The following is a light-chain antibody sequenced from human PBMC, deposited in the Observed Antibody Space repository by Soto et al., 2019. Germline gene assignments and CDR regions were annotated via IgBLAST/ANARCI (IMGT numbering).Light chain of an antibody. V-gene: IGLV2-14*01. Sequence: QAVVTQPASVSGSPGQSITISCTGTSSDVGGYNYVSWYQRHPGKAPKLMIYDVSNRPSGVSNRFSGSKSGNTASLTISGLQAEDEADYYCGSYTSSSTLVVFGGGTKVTVL. CDR3: GSYTSSSTLVV. J-gene: IGLJ2*01. CDR1: SSDVGGYNY. CDR2: DVS.